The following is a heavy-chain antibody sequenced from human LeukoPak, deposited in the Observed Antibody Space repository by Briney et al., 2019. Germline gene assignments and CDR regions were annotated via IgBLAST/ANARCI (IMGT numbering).Heavy chain of an antibody. V-gene: IGHV4-59*01. Sequence: SETLSLTCTVSGASINTYYWSWIRQPPGKGLEWFGYIYYSGTTSYNPSLKTRVTISIDTSKNQFSLKLSSVTAADTAVYYCARVLRPMASQYYFDYWGQGTLVTVSS. D-gene: IGHD3-10*01. CDR3: ARVLRPMASQYYFDY. J-gene: IGHJ4*02. CDR2: IYYSGTT. CDR1: GASINTYY.